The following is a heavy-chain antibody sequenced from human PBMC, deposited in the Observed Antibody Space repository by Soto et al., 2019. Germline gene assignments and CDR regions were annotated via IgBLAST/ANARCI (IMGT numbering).Heavy chain of an antibody. CDR3: AASYGDYKYLKF. V-gene: IGHV3-9*01. CDR2: INCNIGNL. Sequence: PGGSLRLSCAASGFTFDDYAMNWVRQSPVNGLEFVSGINCNIGNLGYADSVKGRFTISRYNAKNSLHLQMNSLRAEDTAFYYCAASYGDYKYLKFWGQGTLVTVSS. J-gene: IGHJ4*02. CDR1: GFTFDDYA. D-gene: IGHD4-17*01.